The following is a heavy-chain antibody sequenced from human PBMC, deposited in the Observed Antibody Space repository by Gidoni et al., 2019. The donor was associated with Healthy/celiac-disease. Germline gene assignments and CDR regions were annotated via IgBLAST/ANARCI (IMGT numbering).Heavy chain of an antibody. J-gene: IGHJ6*02. D-gene: IGHD3-9*01. CDR3: AKDLYYDILTGYNYYYGMDV. Sequence: QVQLVESGGGVVQPGGSLRPSCAASGFTFSIYVTHWVRQAPGKGLEWVAFIRYDGSNKYYTDSVKGRITISRDNSKNTLYLQMNSLRAEDTAVYYCAKDLYYDILTGYNYYYGMDVWGQGTTVTVSS. CDR1: GFTFSIYV. CDR2: IRYDGSNK. V-gene: IGHV3-30*02.